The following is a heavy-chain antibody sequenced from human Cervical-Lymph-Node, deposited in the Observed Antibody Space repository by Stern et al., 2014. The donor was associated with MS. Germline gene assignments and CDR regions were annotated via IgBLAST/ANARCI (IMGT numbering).Heavy chain of an antibody. J-gene: IGHJ6*02. CDR2: VIPIFSTA. Sequence: QVQLVESGAEVEKPGSSVKVSCKASGGTFSSYAISWVRQAPGQGLEWMGGVIPIFSTANDAQKFQGRVTITADESTSTAYMELSSLRSEDTAVYYCARLQLWQNYYYYGMDVWGQGTTVTVSS. CDR3: ARLQLWQNYYYYGMDV. D-gene: IGHD5-18*01. V-gene: IGHV1-69*01. CDR1: GGTFSSYA.